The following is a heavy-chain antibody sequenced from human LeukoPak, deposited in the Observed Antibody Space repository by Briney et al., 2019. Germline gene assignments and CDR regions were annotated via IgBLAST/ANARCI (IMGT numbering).Heavy chain of an antibody. V-gene: IGHV4-4*02. CDR1: GGSISSSNW. CDR2: IYHSGST. D-gene: IGHD3-10*01. Sequence: SETLSLTCAVSGGSISSSNWWSWVRQPPGKGLEWIGEIYHSGSTNYNPSLKSRVTISVDKSKNQFSLKLSSVTAADTAVYYCARSSAPKSYYYGSGSYYGDVWGQGTTVTVSS. CDR3: ARSSAPKSYYYGSGSYYGDV. J-gene: IGHJ6*02.